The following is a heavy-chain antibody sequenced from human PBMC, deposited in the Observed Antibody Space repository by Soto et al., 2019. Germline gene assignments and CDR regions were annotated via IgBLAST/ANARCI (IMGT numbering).Heavy chain of an antibody. D-gene: IGHD4-17*01. CDR2: ISYDGTNK. J-gene: IGHJ6*01. Sequence: QVQLVESGGGEVQPGRSLTISCAASGFTFSTYGMHWVRQTPGKGLEWVAVISYDGTNKFYSDSVKGRFTISRDNFKSPLTLQMNSLGADDTAVYSCAKDLQSYGDYDYYCYGMDVWGLGSRVTVSS. V-gene: IGHV3-30*18. CDR1: GFTFSTYG. CDR3: AKDLQSYGDYDYYCYGMDV.